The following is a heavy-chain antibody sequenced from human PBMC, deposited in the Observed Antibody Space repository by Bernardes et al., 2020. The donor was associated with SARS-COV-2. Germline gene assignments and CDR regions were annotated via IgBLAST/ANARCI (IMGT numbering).Heavy chain of an antibody. CDR2: VNSDGSRI. CDR1: GFTVSVSW. CDR3: AREEGYVLGLSYHYYGMDV. Sequence: GGSLRLSCAASGFTVSVSWMHWVRQAPGKGLVWVARVNSDGSRITYADSVKGRFTISRDNAKNTLYLQMNSLRAEDTAVYYCAREEGYVLGLSYHYYGMDVWGQGTTVTGSS. V-gene: IGHV3-74*03. J-gene: IGHJ6*02. D-gene: IGHD5-12*01.